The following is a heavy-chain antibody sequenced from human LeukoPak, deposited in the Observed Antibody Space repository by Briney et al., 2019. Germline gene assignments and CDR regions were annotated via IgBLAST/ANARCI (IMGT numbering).Heavy chain of an antibody. Sequence: GGSLRLSCEVSGLIFETYGMHWVRQAPVKGLEWVGVISKNGSNTYYGDSVKGRFTISRDNANNTLSLQMNGLTTEDTGVYFCVKGRRGSSYVHYFDSWGQGTLVTVSS. CDR1: GLIFETYG. D-gene: IGHD5-18*01. CDR2: ISKNGSNT. CDR3: VKGRRGSSYVHYFDS. V-gene: IGHV3-30*18. J-gene: IGHJ4*02.